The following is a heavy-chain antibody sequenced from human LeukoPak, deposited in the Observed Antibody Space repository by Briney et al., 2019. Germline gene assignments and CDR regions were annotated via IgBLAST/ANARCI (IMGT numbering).Heavy chain of an antibody. V-gene: IGHV4-4*07. D-gene: IGHD6-19*01. CDR1: GDSISYFY. CDR2: FSTSGST. Sequence: SETLSLTCSVSGDSISYFYWSWIRQAAGKGLEWIGRFSTSGSTDYNASLKSRVTISVDTSKNQLSLKLSSVTAADTAVYYCARTIAVAGTSYYFDYWGQGTLVTVSS. J-gene: IGHJ4*02. CDR3: ARTIAVAGTSYYFDY.